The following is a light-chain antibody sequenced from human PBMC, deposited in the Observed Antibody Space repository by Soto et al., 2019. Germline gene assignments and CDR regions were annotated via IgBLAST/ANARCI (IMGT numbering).Light chain of an antibody. J-gene: IGKJ5*01. CDR3: QHYDSLPIT. Sequence: EIVLTQSPVTLSLSPGERATLSCRASQSVSSSYLAWYQQKPGQPPRLLTYGASSRATGIPDRFSGSGSGTDFTLTISRLEPEDFAVFYCQHYDSLPITFGQGTRLE. V-gene: IGKV3-20*01. CDR2: GAS. CDR1: QSVSSSY.